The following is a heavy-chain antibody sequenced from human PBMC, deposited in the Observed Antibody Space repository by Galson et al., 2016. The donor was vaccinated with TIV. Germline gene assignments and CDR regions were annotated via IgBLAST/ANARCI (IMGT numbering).Heavy chain of an antibody. J-gene: IGHJ3*02. CDR2: IYPRDSDT. Sequence: QSGAEVTKPGESLKISCQGSGYSFNNYWIGWARQMPGKGLEWMGIIYPRDSDTRYSPSFQGQVTISVDKSISTAYLQWSGLKASDTAIYYCTKCRGAAGIHYAFDMWCQGTMVTVSS. V-gene: IGHV5-51*01. CDR1: GYSFNNYW. D-gene: IGHD6-13*01. CDR3: TKCRGAAGIHYAFDM.